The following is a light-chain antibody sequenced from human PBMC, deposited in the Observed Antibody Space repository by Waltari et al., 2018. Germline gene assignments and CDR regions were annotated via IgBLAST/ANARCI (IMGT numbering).Light chain of an antibody. CDR2: RSD. Sequence: QSVLTQPPSASGAPGQRVTIPCSGSYSNLGSNVVNWYQQLPGKAPKLLIYRSDRRPSGVPVRFSGSKSDSSASLAIDGLHSEDEADYYCASWDDSLNGHWVFGGGTKETVL. V-gene: IGLV1-44*01. J-gene: IGLJ3*02. CDR1: YSNLGSNV. CDR3: ASWDDSLNGHWV.